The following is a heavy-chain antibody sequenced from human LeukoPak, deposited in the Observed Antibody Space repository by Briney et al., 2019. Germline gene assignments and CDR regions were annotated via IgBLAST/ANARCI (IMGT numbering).Heavy chain of an antibody. J-gene: IGHJ2*01. CDR1: GFTFSDYH. CDR2: ISSSGSFT. CDR3: ARARGSVGYFDL. V-gene: IGHV3-11*05. D-gene: IGHD3-10*01. Sequence: GGSLRLSCAASGFTFSDYHMSWIRQAPGKGLEWISYISSSGSFTNYVDSVEGRFTVSRDNSKNSLCMQMNSLRADDTAVYYCARARGSVGYFDLWGRGTLVTVSS.